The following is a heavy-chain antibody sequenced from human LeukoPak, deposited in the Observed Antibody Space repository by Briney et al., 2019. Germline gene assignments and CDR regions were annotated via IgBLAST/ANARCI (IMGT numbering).Heavy chain of an antibody. D-gene: IGHD2-15*01. CDR3: AKEQVVVGVMWADFDY. CDR2: ISGSGGST. Sequence: PGGSLRLSCATSGFTFSSYAMTWVPQAPGKGLERVSRISGSGGSTYYADSVKGRFTISRDNSKNTLYLLMNSLRAEDTAVYYCAKEQVVVGVMWADFDYWGQGTLVTVSS. CDR1: GFTFSSYA. J-gene: IGHJ4*02. V-gene: IGHV3-23*01.